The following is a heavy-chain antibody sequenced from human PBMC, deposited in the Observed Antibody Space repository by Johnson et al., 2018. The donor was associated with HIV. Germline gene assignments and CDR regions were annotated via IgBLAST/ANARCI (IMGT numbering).Heavy chain of an antibody. CDR2: IYSGGST. Sequence: VQLVESGGGLIQPGGSLRLSCAASGFTVSSNYMSWVRQAPGKGLEWVSVIYSGGSTYYADSVKGRFTISRDNSKNTLYLQMNSLRAEDTAVYYCARGRIYGAFAFDIWGQGTMVTVSS. V-gene: IGHV3-53*01. CDR1: GFTVSSNY. J-gene: IGHJ3*02. CDR3: ARGRIYGAFAFDI. D-gene: IGHD3-10*01.